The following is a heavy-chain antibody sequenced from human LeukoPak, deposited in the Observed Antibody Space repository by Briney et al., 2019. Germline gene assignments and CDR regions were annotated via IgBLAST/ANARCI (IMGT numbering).Heavy chain of an antibody. J-gene: IGHJ6*03. CDR1: GYTLTELS. CDR2: LDPEDGET. V-gene: IGHV1-24*01. Sequence: ASVKVSCKVSGYTLTELSMHWVRQAPGKGLEWMGGLDPEDGETIYAQKFQGRVTMTEDISTDTAYMELSSLRSEDTAVYYCARGDYFYYYMDVWGKGTTVTVSS. CDR3: ARGDYFYYYMDV.